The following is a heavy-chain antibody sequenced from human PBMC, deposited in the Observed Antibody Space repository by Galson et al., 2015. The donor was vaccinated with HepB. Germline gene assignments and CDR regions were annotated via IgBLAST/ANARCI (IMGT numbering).Heavy chain of an antibody. J-gene: IGHJ6*03. CDR3: ARDGRRGFLEWFWYYYMDV. CDR1: GFTFSSYA. D-gene: IGHD3-3*01. Sequence: SLRLSCAASGFTFSSYATHWVRQAPGKGLEWVAVISYDGSNKYYADSVKGRFTISRDNSKNTLYLQMNSLRAEDTAVYYCARDGRRGFLEWFWYYYMDVWGKGTTVTVSS. CDR2: ISYDGSNK. V-gene: IGHV3-30-3*01.